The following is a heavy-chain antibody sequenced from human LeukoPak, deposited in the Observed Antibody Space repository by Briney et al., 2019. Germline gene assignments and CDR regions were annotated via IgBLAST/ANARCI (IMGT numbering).Heavy chain of an antibody. D-gene: IGHD3/OR15-3a*01. CDR2: IRTSSTTV. CDR1: GFSVSSYS. V-gene: IGHV3-48*01. Sequence: GGSLRLSCAVSGFSVSSYSMNWVRQAPVKGPEWLSHIRTSSTTVYNADSVMGRFTISRDNAKNSVYLQMNSLRAEDTAVYYCARSRTGNFFDYWGQGTLVTVSS. J-gene: IGHJ4*02. CDR3: ARSRTGNFFDY.